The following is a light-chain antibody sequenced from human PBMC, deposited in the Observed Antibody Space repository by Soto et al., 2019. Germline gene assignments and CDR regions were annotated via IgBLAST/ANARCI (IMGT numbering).Light chain of an antibody. J-gene: IGLJ3*02. V-gene: IGLV1-40*01. Sequence: QLVLTQPPSESGAPGQRVTISSSGNSSNIGGGYDVHWYQQLAGTAPKVLIYSNVHRPSGVPDRFSAYRSGATASPASTGLRGGDEADYSCQSCDNSLGGSGGFGGGTKVTVL. CDR3: QSCDNSLGGSGG. CDR1: SSNIGGGYD. CDR2: SNV.